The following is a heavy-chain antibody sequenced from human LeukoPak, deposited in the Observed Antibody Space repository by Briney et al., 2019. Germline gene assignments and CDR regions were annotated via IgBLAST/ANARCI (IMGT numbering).Heavy chain of an antibody. J-gene: IGHJ5*02. CDR3: ARDRGRRKRFLEWFRSENWFDP. CDR1: GFTFSSYA. D-gene: IGHD3-3*01. V-gene: IGHV3-30-3*01. Sequence: GRSLRLSCAASGFTFSSYAMHWVRQAPGKGLEWVAVISYDGSNKYYADSVKGRFTISRDNSKNTLYLQMNSLRAEDTAVYYCARDRGRRKRFLEWFRSENWFDPWGQGTLVTVSS. CDR2: ISYDGSNK.